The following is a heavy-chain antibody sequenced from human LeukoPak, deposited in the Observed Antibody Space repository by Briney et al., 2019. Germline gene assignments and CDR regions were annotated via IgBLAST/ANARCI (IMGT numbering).Heavy chain of an antibody. D-gene: IGHD2-2*01. V-gene: IGHV3-30*04. CDR3: ARDLSDIVVVPAANYYYYGMDV. CDR1: GFTFSSYA. Sequence: GGSLRLSCAASGFTFSSYAMHWVRQAPGKGLEWVAVISYDGSNKYYADSVKGRFTISRDNYKNTLYLQMNSLRAEDTAVYYCARDLSDIVVVPAANYYYYGMDVWGQGTTVTVSS. CDR2: ISYDGSNK. J-gene: IGHJ6*02.